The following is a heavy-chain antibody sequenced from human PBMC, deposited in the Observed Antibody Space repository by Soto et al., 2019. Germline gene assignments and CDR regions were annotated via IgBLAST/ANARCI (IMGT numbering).Heavy chain of an antibody. J-gene: IGHJ4*02. CDR1: GGSFSGYY. CDR3: ASTGYSSSWSQPDFDY. CDR2: INHSGST. Sequence: SETLSLTCAVYGGSFSGYYWSWIRQPPGKGLEWIGEINHSGSTNYNPSLKSRVTISVDTSKNQFSLKLSSVTAADTAVYYCASTGYSSSWSQPDFDYWGQGTLVTVSS. V-gene: IGHV4-34*01. D-gene: IGHD6-13*01.